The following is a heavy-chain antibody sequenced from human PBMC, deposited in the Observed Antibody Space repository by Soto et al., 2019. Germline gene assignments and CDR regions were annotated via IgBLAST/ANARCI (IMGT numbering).Heavy chain of an antibody. CDR3: ARGWGRIFDR. D-gene: IGHD7-27*01. V-gene: IGHV4-34*01. CDR1: GGSFSGYY. J-gene: IGHJ4*02. CDR2: INHSGST. Sequence: QVQLQQWGAGLLKPSETLSLTCAVYGGSFSGYYWNWIRQPPGKGLEWIGEINHSGSTNYNPSLKSRVTISVDTSKNPFSLKQSSVTAAATAVYYCARGWGRIFDRWGEGTLVTVSP.